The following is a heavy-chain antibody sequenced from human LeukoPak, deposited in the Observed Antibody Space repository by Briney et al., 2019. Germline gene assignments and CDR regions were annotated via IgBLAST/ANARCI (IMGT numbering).Heavy chain of an antibody. CDR3: ARGRKNWYFDL. Sequence: GGSLRLSCAASGFTFSSYAMHWVRQAPGKGLEWVAVISYDGSNKYYADSVKGRFTISRDNSKNTLYLQRNSLRAEDTAVYYCARGRKNWYFDLWGRGTLVTVSS. J-gene: IGHJ2*01. CDR1: GFTFSSYA. V-gene: IGHV3-30*04. CDR2: ISYDGSNK.